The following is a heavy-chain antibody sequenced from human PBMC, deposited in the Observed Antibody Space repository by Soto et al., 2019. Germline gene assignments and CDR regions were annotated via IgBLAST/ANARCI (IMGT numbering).Heavy chain of an antibody. J-gene: IGHJ4*02. CDR3: ARARIQYSSSSGFDY. D-gene: IGHD6-6*01. Sequence: SETLSLTCTVSGGSISSGGYYWSWIRQHPGKGLEWIGYIYYSGSTYYNPSLKSRVTISVDTSKNQFSLKLSSVTAADTAVYYCARARIQYSSSSGFDYWGQGTLGTVSS. V-gene: IGHV4-31*03. CDR1: GGSISSGGYY. CDR2: IYYSGST.